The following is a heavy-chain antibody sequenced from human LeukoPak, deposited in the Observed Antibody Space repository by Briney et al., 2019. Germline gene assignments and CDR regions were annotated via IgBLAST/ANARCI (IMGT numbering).Heavy chain of an antibody. CDR1: GFTFSSYA. V-gene: IGHV3-23*01. CDR3: ARGWRYCSGGSCFTFDY. CDR2: ISGSGGST. Sequence: GGSLRLSCAASGFTFSSYAMSWVRQAPGKGLEWVSAISGSGGSTYYADSVKGRFTISRDNAKNSLYLQMNSLRAEDTAVYYCARGWRYCSGGSCFTFDYWGQGTLVTVSS. D-gene: IGHD2-15*01. J-gene: IGHJ4*02.